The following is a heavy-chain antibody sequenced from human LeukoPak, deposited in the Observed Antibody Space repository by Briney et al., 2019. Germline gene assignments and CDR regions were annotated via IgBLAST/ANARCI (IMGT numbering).Heavy chain of an antibody. Sequence: SETLSLTCAVYGGAFSDYYWSWIRQPPGKGLEWLGEINHSGITNYNPSLKSRVTISVDPSKNRFSLKLTSVTAADTAVYYCAREGSYYGSGSPPLDHWGQGTLVTVSS. CDR2: INHSGIT. D-gene: IGHD3-10*01. CDR1: GGAFSDYY. J-gene: IGHJ4*02. CDR3: AREGSYYGSGSPPLDH. V-gene: IGHV4-34*01.